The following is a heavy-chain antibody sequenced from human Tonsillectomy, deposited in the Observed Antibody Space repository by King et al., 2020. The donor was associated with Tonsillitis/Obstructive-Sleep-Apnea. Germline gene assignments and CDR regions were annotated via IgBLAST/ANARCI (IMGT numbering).Heavy chain of an antibody. J-gene: IGHJ4*02. D-gene: IGHD3-3*01. V-gene: IGHV3-15*07. CDR2: IKSRTDGGTT. CDR1: GLTLTNIY. CDR3: AKGSGFYYSY. Sequence: VQLVESGGGLVKPGGSLRLSCAASGLTLTNIYMNWVRQPPGKGLEWVGRIKSRTDGGTTDYAAPVNGRFTISRDDSKNTVYLQMNILQTEDTAVYYCAKGSGFYYSYWGQGTLVTVSS.